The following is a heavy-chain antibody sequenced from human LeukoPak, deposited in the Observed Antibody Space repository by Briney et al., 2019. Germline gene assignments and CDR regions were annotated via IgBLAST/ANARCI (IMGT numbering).Heavy chain of an antibody. V-gene: IGHV1-2*02. CDR1: GYTFTGYY. CDR2: INPNSGGT. Sequence: ASVKVSCKASGYTFTGYYMHWVRQAPGQGLEWMGWINPNSGGTNYAQKFRGRVTMTRDTSISTAYMELSRLRSDDTAVYYCARDRWAGGVDIVATGDLSYWGQGTLVTVSS. D-gene: IGHD5-12*01. CDR3: ARDRWAGGVDIVATGDLSY. J-gene: IGHJ4*02.